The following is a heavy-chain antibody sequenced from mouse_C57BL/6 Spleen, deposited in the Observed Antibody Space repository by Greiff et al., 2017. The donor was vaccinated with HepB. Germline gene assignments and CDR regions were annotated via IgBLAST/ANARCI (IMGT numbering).Heavy chain of an antibody. CDR1: GYTFTSYW. Sequence: QVQLQQPGAELVKPGASVKMSCKASGYTFTSYWITWVKQRPGQGLEWIGDIYPGSGSTNYNEKFKSKATLTVDTSSSTAYMQLSSLTSEDSAVYYCASREGYGDYAMDYWGQGTSVTVSS. V-gene: IGHV1-55*01. CDR2: IYPGSGST. J-gene: IGHJ4*01. CDR3: ASREGYGDYAMDY. D-gene: IGHD2-2*01.